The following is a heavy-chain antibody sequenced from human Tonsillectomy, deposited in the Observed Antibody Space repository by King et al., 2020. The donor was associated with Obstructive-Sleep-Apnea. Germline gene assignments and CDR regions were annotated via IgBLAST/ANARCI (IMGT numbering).Heavy chain of an antibody. CDR1: GFTFSSYA. Sequence: VQLVESGGGLVQYGGSLRLSCAASGFTFSSYAMSWVRQAPGKGLEWVSVISGSGGNTYYADSVKGRFTISRDNSKYTVFLQMNSLRVEDTAVYYCARPVLGGWFDPWGQGTLAT. CDR3: ARPVLGGWFDP. CDR2: ISGSGGNT. V-gene: IGHV3-23*04. D-gene: IGHD3-16*01. J-gene: IGHJ5*02.